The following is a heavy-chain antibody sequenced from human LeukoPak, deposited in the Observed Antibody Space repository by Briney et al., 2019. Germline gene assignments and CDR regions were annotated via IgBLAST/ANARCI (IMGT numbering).Heavy chain of an antibody. CDR1: GFTFSSYE. V-gene: IGHV3-48*03. J-gene: IGHJ4*02. CDR3: ARDLAIAEAGNGRY. CDR2: ISSSGSTI. D-gene: IGHD6-13*01. Sequence: GGSLRLSCAASGFTFSSYEMNWVRQAPGKGLEWVSYISSSGSTIYCADSVKGRFTISRDNAKNSLYLQMNSLRAEDTAVYYCARDLAIAEAGNGRYWGQGTLVTVSS.